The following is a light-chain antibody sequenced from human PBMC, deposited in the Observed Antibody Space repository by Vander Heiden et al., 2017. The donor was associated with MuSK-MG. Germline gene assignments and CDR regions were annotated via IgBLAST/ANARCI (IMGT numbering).Light chain of an antibody. Sequence: QSVLTQPPSVSEAPRQGVTISWSGSTPNIGTTAVNWYQKPPGKAPKLLIYYDDLLPSGVSDRFSGSKSGTSATVAISWLQAEDAADYYCAAWDDSPNGVVFGGGTKLTVL. CDR2: YDD. CDR3: AAWDDSPNGVV. V-gene: IGLV1-36*01. CDR1: TPNIGTTA. J-gene: IGLJ2*01.